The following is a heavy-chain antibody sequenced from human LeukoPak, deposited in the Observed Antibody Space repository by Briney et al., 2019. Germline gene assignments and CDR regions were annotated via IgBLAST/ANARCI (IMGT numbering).Heavy chain of an antibody. D-gene: IGHD6-13*01. CDR1: GFTFSSYA. CDR2: ISYDGSNK. V-gene: IGHV3-30*04. CDR3: AKDLIAAAGTGFDY. J-gene: IGHJ4*02. Sequence: GGSLRLSCAASGFTFSSYAMHWVRQAPGNGLEWVAVISYDGSNKYYADSVKGRFTISRDNSKNTLYLQMNSLRAEDTAVYYCAKDLIAAAGTGFDYWGQGTLVTVSS.